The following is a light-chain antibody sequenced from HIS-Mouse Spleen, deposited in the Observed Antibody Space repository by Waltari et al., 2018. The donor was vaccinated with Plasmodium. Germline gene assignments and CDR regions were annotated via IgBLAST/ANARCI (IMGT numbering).Light chain of an antibody. Sequence: SYELTQPPSVSVSPGQTASIPCSGDKLGDNYACWYQQKPGQSPVLAIYQDSKRPSGIPERFSGSNSGNTATLTISGTQAMDEADYYCQAWDSSTAVVFGGGTKLTVL. V-gene: IGLV3-1*01. CDR3: QAWDSSTAVV. J-gene: IGLJ2*01. CDR1: KLGDNY. CDR2: QDS.